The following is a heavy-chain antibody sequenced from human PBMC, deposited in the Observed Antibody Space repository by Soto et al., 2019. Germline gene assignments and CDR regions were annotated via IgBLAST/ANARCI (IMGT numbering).Heavy chain of an antibody. CDR2: INPSGDSI. J-gene: IGHJ5*02. CDR1: GYSFSSYY. CDR3: ARMPRGSYHWFDP. D-gene: IGHD1-26*01. Sequence: ASVKVSCKASGYSFSSYYMHWVRQAPGQGLEWMGVINPSGDSITYAQKFQGRVTITRDTSTSTAYMELRSLRSDDTAVYYCARMPRGSYHWFDPWGQGTLVTVSS. V-gene: IGHV1-46*01.